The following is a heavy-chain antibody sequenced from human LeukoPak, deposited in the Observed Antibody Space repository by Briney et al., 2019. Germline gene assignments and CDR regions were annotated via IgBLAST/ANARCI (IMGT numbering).Heavy chain of an antibody. CDR2: ISYDGSNK. CDR1: GFTFSSYG. Sequence: GGSLRLSCAAPGFTFSSYGMHWVRQAPGKGLEWVAVISYDGSNKYYADSVKGRFTISRDNSKNTLYLQMNSLRAEDTAVYYCARETGDWYFDLWGRGTLVTVSS. V-gene: IGHV3-30*03. CDR3: ARETGDWYFDL. J-gene: IGHJ2*01. D-gene: IGHD1-14*01.